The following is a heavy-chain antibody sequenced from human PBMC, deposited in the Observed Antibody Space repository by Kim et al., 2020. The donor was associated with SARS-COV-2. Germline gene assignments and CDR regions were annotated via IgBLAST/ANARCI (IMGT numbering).Heavy chain of an antibody. CDR2: ISGDGRKT. CDR1: GFSFDDYA. CDR3: AKWEGDRTGYYYHGLDV. J-gene: IGHJ6*02. D-gene: IGHD3-9*01. Sequence: GGSLRLSCAASGFSFDDYAMHWVRQVPGKGLEWVSLISGDGRKTYYAGSVRGRFTVSSDNTKNSLFLQMNSLRNEDTALYYCAKWEGDRTGYYYHGLDVWGQGTTVTVSS. V-gene: IGHV3-43*02.